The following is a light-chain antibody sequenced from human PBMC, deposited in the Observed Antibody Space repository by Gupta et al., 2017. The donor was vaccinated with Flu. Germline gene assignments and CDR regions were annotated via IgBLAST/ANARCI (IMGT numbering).Light chain of an antibody. V-gene: IGKV1-12*01. Sequence: PTPVYPSVGDRVTIPCRVSRDIGSGLDWYQQKTGNPPNLLIDTGANLQTGVSSRFSGGGSGTDFTLTITNLQPEDFGTYYCQQGNSFPLTFGGGTKVEIK. CDR2: TGA. CDR3: QQGNSFPLT. CDR1: RDIGSG. J-gene: IGKJ4*01.